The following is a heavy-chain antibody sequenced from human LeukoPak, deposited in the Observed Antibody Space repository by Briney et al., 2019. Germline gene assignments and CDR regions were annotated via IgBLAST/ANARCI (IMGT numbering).Heavy chain of an antibody. D-gene: IGHD3-22*01. CDR1: GGSISSSNW. J-gene: IGHJ3*02. V-gene: IGHV4-4*02. CDR3: ARSYSSGYYYGENDAFDI. CDR2: IYHSGST. Sequence: SGTLSLTRAVSGGSISSSNWWSWVRQPPGKGLEWIGEIYHSGSTNYNPSLKSRVTISVDKSKNQFSLKLSSVTAADTAVYYCARSYSSGYYYGENDAFDIWGQGTMVTVSS.